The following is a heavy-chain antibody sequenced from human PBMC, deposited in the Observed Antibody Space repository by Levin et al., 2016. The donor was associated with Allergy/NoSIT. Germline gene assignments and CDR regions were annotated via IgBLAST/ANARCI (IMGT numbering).Heavy chain of an antibody. CDR3: ARERDRPFFSGLDTDYGLDA. CDR2: IFPGDSDT. Sequence: GGSLRLSCQAFGYRFPNYWVAWVRQIPGKGLERVGTIFPGDSDTRYSPSFQGHVTISVDKSIATAYLHCSNLEASDTAIYYCARERDRPFFSGLDTDYGLDAWGQGTMVTVSS. D-gene: IGHD1-14*01. J-gene: IGHJ6*02. V-gene: IGHV5-51*01. CDR1: GYRFPNYW.